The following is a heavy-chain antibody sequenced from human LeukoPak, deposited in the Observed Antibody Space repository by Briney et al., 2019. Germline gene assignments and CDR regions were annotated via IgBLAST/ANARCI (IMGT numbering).Heavy chain of an antibody. Sequence: ASVKVSCKASGCTFTSYAMHWVSQAPGQRLEWMGWINAGNGNTKYSQKFQGRVTITRDTSASTAYMELSSLRSEDTAVYYCARVGIVVVPAAMLDYWGQGTLVTVSS. V-gene: IGHV1-3*01. CDR3: ARVGIVVVPAAMLDY. J-gene: IGHJ4*02. D-gene: IGHD2-2*01. CDR1: GCTFTSYA. CDR2: INAGNGNT.